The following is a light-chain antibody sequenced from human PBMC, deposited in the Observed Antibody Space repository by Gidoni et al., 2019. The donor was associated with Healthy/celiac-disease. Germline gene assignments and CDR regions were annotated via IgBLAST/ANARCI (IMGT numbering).Light chain of an antibody. CDR3: NSQYSSGNHLHVV. Sequence: SSALTQDPAVSVAFGQTVRITCQGDSLTSYYASRYQQKPVQAPVLVIYGKTNRPSGIPDRFPGSSSRNAASCTITGARAEDEADDDCNSQYSSGNHLHVVFGGGTKLTV. V-gene: IGLV3-19*01. CDR2: GKT. CDR1: SLTSYY. J-gene: IGLJ2*01.